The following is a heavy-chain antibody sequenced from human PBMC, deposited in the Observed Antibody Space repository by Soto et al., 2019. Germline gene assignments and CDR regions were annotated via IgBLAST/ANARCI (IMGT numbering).Heavy chain of an antibody. CDR1: GFTFSSYA. V-gene: IGHV3-23*01. D-gene: IGHD2-2*01. CDR3: AKQSSTSFYRPYYGMDV. CDR2: ISGSGGST. J-gene: IGHJ6*02. Sequence: EVQLLESGGGLVQPGGSLRLSCAASGFTFSSYAMSWVRQAPGKGLEWVSAISGSGGSTYYADSVKGRFTISRDNSKNTLYLQMNSLRADDTAVYYCAKQSSTSFYRPYYGMDVWGQGTTVTVSS.